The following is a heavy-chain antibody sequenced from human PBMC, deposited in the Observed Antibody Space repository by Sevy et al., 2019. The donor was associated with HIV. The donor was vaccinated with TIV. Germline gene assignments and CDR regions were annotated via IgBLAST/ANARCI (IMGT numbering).Heavy chain of an antibody. CDR2: ISSSSTI. J-gene: IGHJ6*02. D-gene: IGHD3-16*01. V-gene: IGHV3-48*02. CDR1: GFTFSSYS. Sequence: GGSLRLSCAASGFTFSSYSMNWVRQAPGKGLEWVSYISSSSTIYYAGSVKGRLTISRDNAKNSLYLQMNSLRDEDTAVYYCAREWGGAAGYYYYYGMDVWGQGTTVTVSS. CDR3: AREWGGAAGYYYYYGMDV.